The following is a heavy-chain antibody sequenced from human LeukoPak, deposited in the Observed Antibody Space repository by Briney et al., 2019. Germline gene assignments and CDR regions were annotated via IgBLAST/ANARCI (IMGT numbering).Heavy chain of an antibody. CDR1: GGTFSSYA. V-gene: IGHV1-69*05. D-gene: IGHD4-11*01. Sequence: SVKVSCKASGGTFSSYAISWVRQAPGQGLEWMGGITPIFGTANYTQKFQGRVTITTDESTSTVYMELSSLRSEDTAVYYCARTVTTGYNWFDPWGQGTLVTVSS. CDR2: ITPIFGTA. CDR3: ARTVTTGYNWFDP. J-gene: IGHJ5*02.